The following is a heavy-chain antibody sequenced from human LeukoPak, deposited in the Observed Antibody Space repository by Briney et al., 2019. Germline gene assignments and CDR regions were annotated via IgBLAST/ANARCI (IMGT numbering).Heavy chain of an antibody. CDR1: GFTFSSYA. CDR3: ARGRGAARIFEN. V-gene: IGHV3-30*04. D-gene: IGHD6-6*01. CDR2: ISYEGKNI. Sequence: GGSLRLSCAASGFTFSSYAMHWVRQAPGKGLEWVAIISYEGKNIYYADSVRGRFTISRDNSKNTLYLQMDSLRVEDTAVYYCARGRGAARIFENWGQGTLVTVSS. J-gene: IGHJ4*02.